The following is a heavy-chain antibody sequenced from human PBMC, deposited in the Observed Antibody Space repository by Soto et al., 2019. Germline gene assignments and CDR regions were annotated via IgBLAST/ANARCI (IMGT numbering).Heavy chain of an antibody. CDR3: ARRPDGFDI. D-gene: IGHD6-6*01. CDR2: ISHSGSS. V-gene: IGHV4-34*01. CDR1: GGSFIDYH. J-gene: IGHJ3*02. Sequence: SDTLSLTCAVSGGSFIDYHWSWIRQSPGKGLEWIGDISHSGSSNYNPFLKSRVTISVDTSKNQFSLKLSSVTAADTAVYYCARRPDGFDIWGQGTMVTVSS.